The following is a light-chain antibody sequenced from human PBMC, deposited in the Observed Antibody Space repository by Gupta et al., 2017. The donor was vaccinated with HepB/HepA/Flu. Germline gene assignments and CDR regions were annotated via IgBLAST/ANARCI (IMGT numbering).Light chain of an antibody. CDR3: STYSGSNVI. J-gene: IGLJ2*01. CDR1: GSNIGYSNY. Sequence: QSALTQPASVSGSPGQSITISCTGTGSNIGYSNYVSWYQQHPVKAPQLIIYDVNNRPSRGSNRFSGSKSGNTASLTISGLQADDEADYYCSTYSGSNVIFGGGTRLTVL. CDR2: DVN. V-gene: IGLV2-14*01.